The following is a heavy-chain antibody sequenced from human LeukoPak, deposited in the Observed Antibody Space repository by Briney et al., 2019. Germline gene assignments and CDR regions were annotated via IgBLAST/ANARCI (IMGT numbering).Heavy chain of an antibody. CDR1: GYTFTSYD. CDR3: ARGSPIVGSRRLDY. V-gene: IGHV1-8*01. CDR2: MNPNSGNT. Sequence: ASVKVSCKASGYTFTSYDINRVRQATGQGLEWMGWMNPNSGNTGYAQKFQGRVTMTRNTSISTAYMELSSLRSEDTAVYYCARGSPIVGSRRLDYWGQGTLVTVSS. D-gene: IGHD1-26*01. J-gene: IGHJ4*02.